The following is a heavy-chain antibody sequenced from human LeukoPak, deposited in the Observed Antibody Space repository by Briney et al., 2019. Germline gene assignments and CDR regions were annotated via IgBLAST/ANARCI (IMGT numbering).Heavy chain of an antibody. D-gene: IGHD5-12*01. CDR1: GFTFSTYW. V-gene: IGHV3-74*01. CDR2: INTDGSTT. CDR3: AKESGYDVDLEY. Sequence: GGSLRLSCAGSGFTFSTYWMHWVRQAPGGGLVWVSGINTDGSTTSYADSVKGRFTISRDNAKNTVYLQMSSLRAEDTAVYYCAKESGYDVDLEYWGQGALVTVSS. J-gene: IGHJ4*02.